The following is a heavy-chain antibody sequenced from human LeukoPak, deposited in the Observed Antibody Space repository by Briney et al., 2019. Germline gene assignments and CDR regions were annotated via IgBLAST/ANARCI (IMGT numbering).Heavy chain of an antibody. CDR1: GFTFSSYA. J-gene: IGHJ4*02. V-gene: IGHV3-30*04. D-gene: IGHD3/OR15-3a*01. CDR2: ISYDGSNK. Sequence: GGSLRLSCAASGFTFSSYAMHWVRQAPGKGLEWVAVISYDGSNKYYAGSVKGRFTISRDNSKNTLYLQMKSLRAEDTAVYYCAKGWTEYYFDYWGQGTLVTVSS. CDR3: AKGWTEYYFDY.